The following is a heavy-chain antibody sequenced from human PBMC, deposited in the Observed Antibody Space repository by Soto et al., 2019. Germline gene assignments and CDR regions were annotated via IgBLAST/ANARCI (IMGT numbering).Heavy chain of an antibody. J-gene: IGHJ5*01. CDR2: TYFRSKWYN. D-gene: IGHD2-2*01. Sequence: SQTLSLTCVISGDSVSSSRVTWNWIRQSPSRGLEWLGRTYFRSKWYNDYAESVRSRITIDPDTSKNQFSLHLNSVTPEDTAVYYCVRLVGNSWLDFWGQGTLVTVSS. CDR3: VRLVGNSWLDF. CDR1: GDSVSSSRVT. V-gene: IGHV6-1*01.